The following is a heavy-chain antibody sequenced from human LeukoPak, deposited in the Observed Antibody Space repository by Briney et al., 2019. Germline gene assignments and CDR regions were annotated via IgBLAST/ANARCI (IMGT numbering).Heavy chain of an antibody. V-gene: IGHV1-2*02. D-gene: IGHD5-18*01. Sequence: GASVKVSCKASGYTFTGYYMHWVRQAPGQGLEWMGWINPNSGGTNYAQKFQGRVTMTRDTSISTAYMELSRLRSDDTAVYYCATPPKDTAMVPYFDYWGQGTLVTVSS. CDR2: INPNSGGT. CDR3: ATPPKDTAMVPYFDY. J-gene: IGHJ4*02. CDR1: GYTFTGYY.